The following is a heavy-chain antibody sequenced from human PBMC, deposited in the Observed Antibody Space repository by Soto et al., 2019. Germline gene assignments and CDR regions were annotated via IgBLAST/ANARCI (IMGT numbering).Heavy chain of an antibody. V-gene: IGHV1-69*13. J-gene: IGHJ6*02. D-gene: IGHD3-3*01. CDR3: ARVRDPKLRFLEWSSNDYYYGMDV. CDR2: IIPIFGTA. Sequence: ASVKVSCKASWGTFSSYAISWVRQAPGQGLEWMGGIIPIFGTANYAQKFQGRVTITADESTSTAYMELSSLRSEDTAVYYCARVRDPKLRFLEWSSNDYYYGMDVWGQGTTVTVSS. CDR1: WGTFSSYA.